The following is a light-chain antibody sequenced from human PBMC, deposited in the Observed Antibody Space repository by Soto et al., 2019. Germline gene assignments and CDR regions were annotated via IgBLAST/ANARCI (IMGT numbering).Light chain of an antibody. CDR3: SSNTSSSTLYV. Sequence: QSALTQPASVSGSPGQSITISCTGISSDVGGYKYVSWYQQHPGKAPKLMLYDVSNRPSGVSNRFSGSKSGNTASLTISGLQAEDEADYYCSSNTSSSTLYVFGTGTKVTVL. V-gene: IGLV2-14*01. CDR2: DVS. J-gene: IGLJ1*01. CDR1: SSDVGGYKY.